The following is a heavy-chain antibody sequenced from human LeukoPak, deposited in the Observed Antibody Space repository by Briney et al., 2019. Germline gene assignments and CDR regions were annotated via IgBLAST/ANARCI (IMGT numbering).Heavy chain of an antibody. J-gene: IGHJ5*02. Sequence: ASVKVSCKASGYTFTGYYMHWVRQAPGQGLEWMGWINPNSGGTNYAQKFQGRVTMSRDTSISTAYMELNRLTSDDTAVYYCARGDYGRADPWGQGSLVTISS. CDR1: GYTFTGYY. V-gene: IGHV1-2*02. D-gene: IGHD4-17*01. CDR3: ARGDYGRADP. CDR2: INPNSGGT.